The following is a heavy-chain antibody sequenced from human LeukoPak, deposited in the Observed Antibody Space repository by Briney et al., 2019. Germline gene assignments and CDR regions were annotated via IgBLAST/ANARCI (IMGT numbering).Heavy chain of an antibody. CDR3: ARAGAINWYFDL. CDR2: IYHGGST. J-gene: IGHJ2*01. Sequence: PSETLSLTCGVSGGSISSSNWWSWVRQPPGKGLEWIGEIYHGGSTNYNPSLRSRVTISVDKSKNRFSLKLSSVTAADTAMYYCARAGAINWYFDLWGRGTLVTVSS. CDR1: GGSISSSNW. D-gene: IGHD7-27*01. V-gene: IGHV4-4*02.